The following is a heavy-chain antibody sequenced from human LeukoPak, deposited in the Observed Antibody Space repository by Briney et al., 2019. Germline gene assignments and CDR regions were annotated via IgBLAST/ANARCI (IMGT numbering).Heavy chain of an antibody. CDR3: TRDGFNSGYHDY. D-gene: IGHD3-22*01. V-gene: IGHV3-7*01. J-gene: IGHJ4*02. CDR2: IKQDGSEK. CDR1: GFTISTYW. Sequence: PGGSLRLSCAASGFTISTYWMSWVRQAPGKGLEWVANIKQDGSEKYYVDSVKGRFTISRDNAKNSLYLQMNSLRAEDTAVYYCTRDGFNSGYHDYWGQGTLVTVSS.